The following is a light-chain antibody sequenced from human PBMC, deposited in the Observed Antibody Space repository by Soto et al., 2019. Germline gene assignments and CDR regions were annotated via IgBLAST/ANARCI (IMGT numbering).Light chain of an antibody. CDR1: QSISVW. Sequence: DIQITQSPSTLSASVGDRVTITCRASQSISVWLGWFQQKPGNAPKLLIYKASTLESGVPVRFSGSGYGTEFTLTISRLQPDHSATYYCQQYGDRWTFGQGTKVDIK. CDR3: QQYGDRWT. V-gene: IGKV1-5*03. J-gene: IGKJ1*01. CDR2: KAS.